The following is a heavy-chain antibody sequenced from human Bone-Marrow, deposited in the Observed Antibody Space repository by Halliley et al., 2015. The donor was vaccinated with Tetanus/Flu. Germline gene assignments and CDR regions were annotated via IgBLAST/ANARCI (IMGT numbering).Heavy chain of an antibody. CDR2: GRTE. V-gene: IGHV3-33*01. D-gene: IGHD2-2*01. CDR3: AREGCSSASCYGLGYYYGMDV. Sequence: GRTEYYADSVKGRFTISRDNSKSTLFLELNSLTDEDTATYYCAREGCSSASCYGLGYYYGMDVWGRGTTVTVSS. J-gene: IGHJ6*02.